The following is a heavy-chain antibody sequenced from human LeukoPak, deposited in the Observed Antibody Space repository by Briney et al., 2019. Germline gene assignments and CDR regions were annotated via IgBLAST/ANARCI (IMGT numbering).Heavy chain of an antibody. J-gene: IGHJ4*02. D-gene: IGHD4-11*01. CDR2: IGGSGGST. Sequence: GGSLRLSCAASGFTFSSYAMSWVRQAPGKGLEWVSAIGGSGGSTYYADPVKGRITISRDISKNTLYLQMNSLRAEDTAVYYCAKDRSNVFDYWGQGTLVTVSS. CDR3: AKDRSNVFDY. CDR1: GFTFSSYA. V-gene: IGHV3-23*01.